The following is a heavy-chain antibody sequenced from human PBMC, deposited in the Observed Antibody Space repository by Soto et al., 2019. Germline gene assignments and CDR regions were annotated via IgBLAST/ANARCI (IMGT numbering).Heavy chain of an antibody. V-gene: IGHV4-39*07. CDR1: GGSISSSSYY. CDR3: ARAPPLLGGLLGNDY. D-gene: IGHD3-16*01. CDR2: IYYSGST. J-gene: IGHJ4*02. Sequence: SETLSLTCTVSGGSISSSSYYWGWIRQPPGKGLEWIGSIYYSGSTYYNPSLKSRVTISVDTSKNQFSLKLSSVTAADTAVYYCARAPPLLGGLLGNDYWGQGTLVTVSS.